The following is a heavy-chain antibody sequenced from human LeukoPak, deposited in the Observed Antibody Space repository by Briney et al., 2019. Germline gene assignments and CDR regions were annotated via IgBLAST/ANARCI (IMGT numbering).Heavy chain of an antibody. CDR1: GFTFNRFS. Sequence: GGSLRLSCTASGFTFNRFSFDWVRQAPGKGLEWLSYISNRGSIMYYADSVKGRFTISRDNAKNSVFLQMSSLRVEDTAVYYCVRDRGYHYDMFDPWGQGTLVTVSS. V-gene: IGHV3-48*04. CDR2: ISNRGSIM. CDR3: VRDRGYHYDMFDP. J-gene: IGHJ5*02. D-gene: IGHD3-9*01.